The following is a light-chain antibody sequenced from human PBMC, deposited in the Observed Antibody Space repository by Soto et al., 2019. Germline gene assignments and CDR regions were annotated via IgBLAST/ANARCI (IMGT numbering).Light chain of an antibody. CDR1: SSNIGSNT. Sequence: QSVLTQPPSASGTPGQRVTISCSGSSSNIGSNTVNWYQQLPGTAPKLLIYSNNQRPSGVPDRFSGSKSGTSASLAISGLQSEDEAVYYCAAWDDSLNALFGTGTKGTVL. V-gene: IGLV1-44*01. CDR3: AAWDDSLNAL. J-gene: IGLJ1*01. CDR2: SNN.